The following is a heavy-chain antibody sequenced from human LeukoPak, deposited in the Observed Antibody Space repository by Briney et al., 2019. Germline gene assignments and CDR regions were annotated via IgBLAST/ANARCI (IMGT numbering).Heavy chain of an antibody. CDR2: IYYSGST. V-gene: IGHV4-59*01. J-gene: IGHJ4*02. D-gene: IGHD3-3*01. Sequence: TSETLSLTCAVSGVSITRYYWTWIRQPPGKGLEYIAYIYYSGSTSYNPPLKSRVTMSVDTSKNQFSLKLSSVTAADTAVYYCARSYDFWSGDSQFDYWGQGTLVTVPS. CDR3: ARSYDFWSGDSQFDY. CDR1: GVSITRYY.